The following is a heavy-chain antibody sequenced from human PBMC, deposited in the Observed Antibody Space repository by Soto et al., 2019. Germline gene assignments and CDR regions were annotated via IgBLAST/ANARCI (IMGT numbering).Heavy chain of an antibody. CDR3: VKTGPTVSSYYYGMDV. V-gene: IGHV6-1*01. J-gene: IGHJ6*02. CDR2: TYYRSKWYN. CDR1: GDSVSSNSAA. Sequence: SQTLSLTCAISGDSVSSNSAAWNWIRQSPSRGLEWLGRTYYRSKWYNDYAVSVKSRITINPDTSKNQFSLQLNSVTPEDTAVYYCVKTGPTVSSYYYGMDVRGQGTTVTVSS. D-gene: IGHD4-17*01.